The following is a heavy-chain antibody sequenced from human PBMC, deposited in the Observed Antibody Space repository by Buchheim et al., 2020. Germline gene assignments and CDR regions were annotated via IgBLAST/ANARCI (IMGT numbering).Heavy chain of an antibody. D-gene: IGHD5-12*01. Sequence: QVQLQESGPGLVKPSQTLSLTCNVTSGSISSSDYYWSWIRQPPGKALEYIGNIHYTESAYYNPSLKSRVTISKDTSRNQFSLNLNSVTAADTAVYYCVREGRGYSGYDYDYWGQGIL. V-gene: IGHV4-30-4*01. CDR1: SGSISSSDYY. CDR3: VREGRGYSGYDYDY. CDR2: IHYTESA. J-gene: IGHJ4*02.